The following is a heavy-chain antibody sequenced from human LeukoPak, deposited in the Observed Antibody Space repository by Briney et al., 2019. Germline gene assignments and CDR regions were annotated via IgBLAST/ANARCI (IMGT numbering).Heavy chain of an antibody. CDR3: ARAFGGSSSWPDYYYYYMDV. J-gene: IGHJ6*03. V-gene: IGHV4-4*07. CDR1: GGSISSYY. Sequence: KPSETLSLTCTVSGGSISSYYWSWIRQPAGKGLEWIGRIYTSGSTNYNPSLKSRVTMSVDTSKNQFSLKLSSVTAADTAVYYCARAFGGSSSWPDYYYYYMDVWGKGTTVTVSS. D-gene: IGHD6-13*01. CDR2: IYTSGST.